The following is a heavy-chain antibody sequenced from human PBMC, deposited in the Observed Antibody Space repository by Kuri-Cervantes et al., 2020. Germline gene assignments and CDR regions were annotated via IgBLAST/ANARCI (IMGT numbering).Heavy chain of an antibody. CDR3: ARKLAYYFDY. CDR1: GYSISSGYY. J-gene: IGHJ4*02. CDR2: ISSSSSTI. Sequence: LSLTCAVSGYSISSGYYWGWVRQAPGKGLEWVSYISSSSSTIYYADSVKGRFTISRDNAKNSLYLQMNSLRDEDTAVYYCARKLAYYFDYWGQGTLVTVSS. D-gene: IGHD6-13*01. V-gene: IGHV3-48*02.